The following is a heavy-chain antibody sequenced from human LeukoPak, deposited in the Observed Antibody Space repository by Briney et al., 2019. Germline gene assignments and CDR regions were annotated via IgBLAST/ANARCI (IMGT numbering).Heavy chain of an antibody. J-gene: IGHJ5*02. D-gene: IGHD3-22*01. CDR2: ISGSGGST. V-gene: IGHV3-23*01. CDR1: GFTFSSYA. Sequence: GGSLRLSCAASGFTFSSYAVSWVRQAPGKGLEWVSAISGSGGSTYYADSVKGRFTISRDNSKNTLYLQMNSLRAEDTAVYYCAKAAYDSSGYPNWFDPWGQGTLVTVSS. CDR3: AKAAYDSSGYPNWFDP.